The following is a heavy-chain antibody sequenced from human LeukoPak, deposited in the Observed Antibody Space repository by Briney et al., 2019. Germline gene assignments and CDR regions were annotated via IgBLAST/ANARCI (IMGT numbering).Heavy chain of an antibody. V-gene: IGHV4-39*07. Sequence: PSETLSLTCTVSGGSISSSSYYWGWIRQPPGKGLEWIGSIYYSGSTYYNPSLKSRVTISVDTSKNHFSLKLSSVTAADTAVYYCARDHRSTTMVRGAPVGYWGQGTLVTVSS. CDR2: IYYSGST. J-gene: IGHJ4*02. CDR3: ARDHRSTTMVRGAPVGY. D-gene: IGHD3-10*01. CDR1: GGSISSSSYY.